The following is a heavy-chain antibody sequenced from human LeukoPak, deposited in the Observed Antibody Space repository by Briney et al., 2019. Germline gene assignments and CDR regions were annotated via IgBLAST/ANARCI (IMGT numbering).Heavy chain of an antibody. D-gene: IGHD5-12*01. Sequence: GGSLRLSCAASGFTFSSYAMSWVRQAPGKGLEWVSAISGSGGSTYHADSVKGRFTISRDNSKNTLYLQMDSLRAEDTAVYYCAKDEYSGYGSFDYWGQGTLVTVSS. V-gene: IGHV3-23*01. CDR3: AKDEYSGYGSFDY. CDR2: ISGSGGST. CDR1: GFTFSSYA. J-gene: IGHJ4*02.